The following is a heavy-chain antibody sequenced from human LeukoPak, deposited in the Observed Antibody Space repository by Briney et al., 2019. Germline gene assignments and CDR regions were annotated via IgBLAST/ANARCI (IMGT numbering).Heavy chain of an antibody. J-gene: IGHJ4*02. CDR1: GGTFSSYA. CDR3: VRDSRIAVAGTSDY. D-gene: IGHD6-19*01. Sequence: GASVKVSCKASGGTFSSYAISWVRQAPGQGLEWMGRIIPILGIANYAQKFQGRVTITADKSTSTAYMELSSLRSEDTAVYYCVRDSRIAVAGTSDYWGQGTLVTVSS. V-gene: IGHV1-69*04. CDR2: IIPILGIA.